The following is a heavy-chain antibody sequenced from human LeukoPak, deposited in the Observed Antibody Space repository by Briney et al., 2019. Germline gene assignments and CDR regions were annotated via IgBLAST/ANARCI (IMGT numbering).Heavy chain of an antibody. CDR1: GFTFSDYY. Sequence: GGSLRLSCAASGFTFSDYYMSWIRQAPGKGLEWVSYISSSGSTIYYADSVQGRFTISRDNAKNSLYLQMNSLRAEDPAVYYCARAGIQLWFDYWGQGTLVTVSS. CDR3: ARAGIQLWFDY. J-gene: IGHJ4*02. CDR2: ISSSGSTI. D-gene: IGHD5-18*01. V-gene: IGHV3-11*01.